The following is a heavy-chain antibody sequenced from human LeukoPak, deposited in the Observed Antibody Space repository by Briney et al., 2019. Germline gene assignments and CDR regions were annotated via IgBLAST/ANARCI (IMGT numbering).Heavy chain of an antibody. CDR1: GFTFRDYY. D-gene: IGHD3-9*01. J-gene: IGHJ6*02. V-gene: IGHV3-11*01. CDR3: AREVVIFPDYYYYGMDV. CDR2: ISRSGNTL. Sequence: GGSLRLSCAASGFTFRDYYMTWIRQAPGKGLEWISYISRSGNTLYYADSVEGRFTISRDNAKNSLYLQMNSLRAEDTAVYYCAREVVIFPDYYYYGMDVWGQGTTVTVSS.